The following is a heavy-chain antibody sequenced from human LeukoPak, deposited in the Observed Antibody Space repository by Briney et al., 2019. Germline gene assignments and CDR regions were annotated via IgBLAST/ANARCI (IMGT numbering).Heavy chain of an antibody. CDR2: IGTAGDT. V-gene: IGHV3-13*01. J-gene: IGHJ3*02. D-gene: IGHD3-9*01. CDR3: ARSRYLDWGGAFDM. CDR1: GFTFSNYD. Sequence: PGGSLRLSCAASGFTFSNYDMHWVRQATGKGLEWVSAIGTAGDTYYPGSVKGRFTISRDNSKNTVYLQLNGLRGEDTAIYYCARSRYLDWGGAFDMWGQGTMVTVSS.